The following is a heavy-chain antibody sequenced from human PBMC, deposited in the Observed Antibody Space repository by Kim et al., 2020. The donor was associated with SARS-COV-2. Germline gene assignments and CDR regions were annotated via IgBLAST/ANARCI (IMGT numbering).Heavy chain of an antibody. CDR2: IDPSDSYT. J-gene: IGHJ6*02. V-gene: IGHV5-10-1*01. CDR1: GYSFTSYW. D-gene: IGHD3-10*01. CDR3: ARQRGDYYGSGSEGYYYYGMDV. Sequence: GESLKISCKGSGYSFTSYWITWVRQMPGKGLEWMGRIDPSDSYTNYSPSFQGHVTISADKSISTAYLQWSSLKASDTAMYYCARQRGDYYGSGSEGYYYYGMDVWGQGTTVTVSS.